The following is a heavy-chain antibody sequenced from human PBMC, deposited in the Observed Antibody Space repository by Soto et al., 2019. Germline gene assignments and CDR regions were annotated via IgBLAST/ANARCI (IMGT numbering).Heavy chain of an antibody. V-gene: IGHV1-18*01. CDR3: ARDHVGIAVAGNNWFDP. CDR2: ISAYNGNT. CDR1: GYTFTSYG. J-gene: IGHJ5*02. Sequence: EASVKVSCKASGYTFTSYGISWVRQAPGQGLEWMGWISAYNGNTNYAQKLQGRVTMTTDTSTSTAYMELRSLRSDDTAVYYCARDHVGIAVAGNNWFDPWGQGTLVTVSS. D-gene: IGHD6-19*01.